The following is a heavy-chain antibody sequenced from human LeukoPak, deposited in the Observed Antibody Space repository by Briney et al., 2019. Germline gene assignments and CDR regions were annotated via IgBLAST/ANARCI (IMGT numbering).Heavy chain of an antibody. J-gene: IGHJ4*02. D-gene: IGHD5-18*01. CDR2: IYHSGST. CDR3: ARGGYSYGSVYFDY. V-gene: IGHV4-30-2*01. Sequence: SETLSLTCAVSGGSISSGGSSWSWIRQPPGKGLEWIGYIYHSGSTYYNPSLKSRATISVDTSKNQFSLKLSSVTAADTAVYYCARGGYSYGSVYFDYWGQGTLVTVSS. CDR1: GGSISSGGSS.